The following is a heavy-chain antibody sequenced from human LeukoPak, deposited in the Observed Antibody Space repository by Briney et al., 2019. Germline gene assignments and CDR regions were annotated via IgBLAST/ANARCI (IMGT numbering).Heavy chain of an antibody. V-gene: IGHV3-7*01. CDR2: IKEDGSEI. Sequence: GGSLRLSCAASRFPFSSHWMSWVRQAPGKGLEWVANIKEDGSEIYYVDSVKGRFTISRDNAKNSLYLQMNSLRAEDTAVYYCTRRGYGYWGQGTLVTVSS. CDR3: TRRGYGY. J-gene: IGHJ4*02. D-gene: IGHD5-18*01. CDR1: RFPFSSHW.